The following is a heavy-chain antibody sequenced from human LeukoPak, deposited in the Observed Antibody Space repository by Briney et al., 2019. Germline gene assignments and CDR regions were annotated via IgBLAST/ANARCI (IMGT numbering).Heavy chain of an antibody. J-gene: IGHJ5*02. CDR3: AREIEQPAASWFDP. V-gene: IGHV4-34*01. CDR1: GGSFSGYY. Sequence: SETLSLTCAVYGGSFSGYYWSWIRQPPGKGLEWIGEINHSGSSNYNPSLKSRVTISVDTSKNQFSLKLSSVTAADTAVYYCAREIEQPAASWFDPWGQGTLVTDSS. CDR2: INHSGSS. D-gene: IGHD6-13*01.